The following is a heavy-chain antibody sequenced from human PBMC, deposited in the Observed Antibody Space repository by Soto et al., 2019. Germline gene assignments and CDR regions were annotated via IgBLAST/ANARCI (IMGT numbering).Heavy chain of an antibody. V-gene: IGHV3-48*02. CDR3: ARAMSGWTGTGRVDP. CDR2: ISGAGHTI. Sequence: EVQLVESGGGLVQPGGSLRLSCAASGYTFTGYGMNWVRQAPGKGLEWISYISGAGHTIYYADSVKGRFTVSRDSATNSVYLQVSSLRDDYTTIYYGARAMSGWTGTGRVDPWGQGTLVTVTS. D-gene: IGHD3-10*01. J-gene: IGHJ5*02. CDR1: GYTFTGYG.